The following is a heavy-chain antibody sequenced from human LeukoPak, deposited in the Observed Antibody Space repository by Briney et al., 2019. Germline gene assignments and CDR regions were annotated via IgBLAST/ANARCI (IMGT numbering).Heavy chain of an antibody. J-gene: IGHJ2*01. V-gene: IGHV3-53*01. CDR2: IYSGATT. CDR1: GFTLSTYY. CDR3: ARVGDHFHWNLDL. Sequence: GGSLRLSCAASGFTLSTYYMNWVRQAPGKGLERVSIIYSGATTYYADSVKGRFTISRDTSKNTVSLQMNSLRAEDTAVYFCARVGDHFHWNLDLWGRGTLVTVSS. D-gene: IGHD3-3*02.